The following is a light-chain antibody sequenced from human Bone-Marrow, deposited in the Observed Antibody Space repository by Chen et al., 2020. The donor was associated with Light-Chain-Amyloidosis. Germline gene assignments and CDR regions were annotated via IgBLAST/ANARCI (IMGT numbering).Light chain of an antibody. V-gene: IGLV2-14*03. Sequence: QSALTQPASVSGSPGQSITISCTGTSNDVGISDYVSWYQQHAGEAPKLILYVVSYRPSGISHRFADSKSSNTASLAIAGLQAEDEDDYYCFSYTRNTHPLVFGGGTRLTVL. CDR1: SNDVGISDY. CDR3: FSYTRNTHPLV. CDR2: VVS. J-gene: IGLJ3*02.